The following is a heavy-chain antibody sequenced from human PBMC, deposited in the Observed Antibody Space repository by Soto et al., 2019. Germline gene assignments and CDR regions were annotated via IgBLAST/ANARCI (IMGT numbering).Heavy chain of an antibody. J-gene: IGHJ4*02. V-gene: IGHV4-34*01. CDR3: ARLTMIGSFDY. Sequence: SETLSLTCAVYGGSFSGYYWSWIRQPPGKGLEWIGEINHSGSTNYNPSLKSRVTISVDTSKNQFSLKLSSVTAADTAVYYCARLTMIGSFDYWGQGTLVTVSS. CDR1: GGSFSGYY. CDR2: INHSGST. D-gene: IGHD3-22*01.